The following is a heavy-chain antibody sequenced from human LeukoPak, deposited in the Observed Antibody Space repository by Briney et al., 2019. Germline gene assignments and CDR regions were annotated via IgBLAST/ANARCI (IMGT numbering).Heavy chain of an antibody. CDR3: ARTGHFGYMDV. CDR2: INSDGTST. Sequence: GGSLRLSCAASGFTFDDYGMSWVRQAPGKGLVWVSRINSDGTSTSYADSVKGRFTISRDNAKNTLYLQMNSLRAEDTAVYYCARTGHFGYMDVWGKGTTVTVSS. CDR1: GFTFDDYG. D-gene: IGHD3-3*01. J-gene: IGHJ6*03. V-gene: IGHV3-74*01.